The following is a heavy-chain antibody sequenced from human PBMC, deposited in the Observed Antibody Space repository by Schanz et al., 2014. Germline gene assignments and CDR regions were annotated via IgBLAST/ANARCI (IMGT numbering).Heavy chain of an antibody. D-gene: IGHD6-6*01. V-gene: IGHV1-69*04. CDR2: IIPILGME. Sequence: QVQLVQSGPEVKKPGASVRLSCKASGYNFNRHDISWVRQAPGQGLEWMGKIIPILGMENYAQKFQGRVTITADKGATTAYMELSGLSSEDTAVYYCARDRGHVEQLVLEWYYAMDVWGQGTTVAVSS. CDR1: GYNFNRHD. J-gene: IGHJ6*02. CDR3: ARDRGHVEQLVLEWYYAMDV.